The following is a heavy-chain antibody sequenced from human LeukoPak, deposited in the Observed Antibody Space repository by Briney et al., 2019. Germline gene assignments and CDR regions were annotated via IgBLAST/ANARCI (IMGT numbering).Heavy chain of an antibody. Sequence: GGSLRLSCAASGFTFSSYWMSWVRQAPGKGLEWVANIKQDGSEKYYVDSVKGRFTISRDNAKNSLYLQMNSLRAEDTAVYYCARVRPMGVYYFYYMDVWGKGTTVTVSS. CDR1: GFTFSSYW. J-gene: IGHJ6*03. CDR3: ARVRPMGVYYFYYMDV. CDR2: IKQDGSEK. V-gene: IGHV3-7*01. D-gene: IGHD1-26*01.